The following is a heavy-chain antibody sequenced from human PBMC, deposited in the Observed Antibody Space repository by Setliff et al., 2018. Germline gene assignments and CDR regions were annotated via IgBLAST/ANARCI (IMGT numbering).Heavy chain of an antibody. J-gene: IGHJ6*02. CDR2: ISSSSSTI. D-gene: IGHD3-10*01. CDR3: ARLKVGVGELLPQGRRDGKYYGMDV. Sequence: PGGSLRLSCAASGFTFTTYSMSWVRQAPGKGLEWVSHISSSSSTIYYADSVKGRFTISRDNAKNSVHLQMRSLRAEDTAVYYCARLKVGVGELLPQGRRDGKYYGMDVWGQGTTVTVSS. CDR1: GFTFTTYS. V-gene: IGHV3-48*04.